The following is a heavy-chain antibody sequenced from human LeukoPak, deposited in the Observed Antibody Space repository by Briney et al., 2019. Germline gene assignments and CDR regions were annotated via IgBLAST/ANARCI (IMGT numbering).Heavy chain of an antibody. J-gene: IGHJ6*02. D-gene: IGHD5-18*01. Sequence: GASVKVSFTASGYTFTIYGICWVRQAPGQGLEWMGWISAYNGNTNYAQKLQGRVTMTTDTSTSTAYMELRSLRSDDTAVYYCASESQGYSYGSYYYYGMDVWGQGTTVTVSS. CDR3: ASESQGYSYGSYYYYGMDV. V-gene: IGHV1-18*01. CDR1: GYTFTIYG. CDR2: ISAYNGNT.